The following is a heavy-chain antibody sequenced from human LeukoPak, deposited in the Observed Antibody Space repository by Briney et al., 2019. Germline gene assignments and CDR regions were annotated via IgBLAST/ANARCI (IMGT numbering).Heavy chain of an antibody. CDR3: ASDIVATSGDF. D-gene: IGHD5-12*01. Sequence: PGGSLRLSCAASGFTFSDYYMSWIRQAPGKGMEWVAYITSSGDDIYYAESVKGRFTISRDNAKNALFLRMSSLRVEDTATYYCASDIVATSGDFWGQGTLVSVSS. CDR1: GFTFSDYY. J-gene: IGHJ4*02. CDR2: ITSSGDDI. V-gene: IGHV3-11*01.